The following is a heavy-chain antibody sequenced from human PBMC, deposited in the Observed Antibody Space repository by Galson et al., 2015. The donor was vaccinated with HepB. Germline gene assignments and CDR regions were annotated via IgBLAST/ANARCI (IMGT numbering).Heavy chain of an antibody. CDR1: GYTFTTYG. CDR2: INVNNGHT. J-gene: IGHJ4*02. CDR3: GRFPRGGQDY. Sequence: SVKVSCKASGYTFTTYGISWVRQAPGQGFEWVGWINVNNGHTNYAQKLQDRVTVTTNTATTTAYLELRSLRSDDTAVYYCGRFPRGGQDYWGQGTLVTVSS. D-gene: IGHD3-10*01. V-gene: IGHV1-18*01.